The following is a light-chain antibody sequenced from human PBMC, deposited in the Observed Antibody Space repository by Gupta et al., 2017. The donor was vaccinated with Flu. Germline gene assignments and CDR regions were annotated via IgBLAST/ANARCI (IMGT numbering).Light chain of an antibody. J-gene: IGKJ4*01. Sequence: IQMTQSPSSVFASIGDSGTITRRASHDIIRWLAWYQQRPGKAPKFLIFAASTLERGVPSRFSGSGSGTEFTLSINGLQADDVGTYYCLQALAFPLTVGGGTKVEIK. V-gene: IGKV1D-12*01. CDR1: HDIIRW. CDR3: LQALAFPLT. CDR2: AAS.